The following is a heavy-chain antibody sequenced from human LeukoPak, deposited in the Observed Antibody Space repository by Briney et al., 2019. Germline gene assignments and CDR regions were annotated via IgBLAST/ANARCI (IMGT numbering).Heavy chain of an antibody. CDR1: GGSISSGDNY. CDR2: IYDSGST. D-gene: IGHD1-26*01. Sequence: PSETLSLTCTVSGGSISSGDNYWSWIRPPPGKGLEWIMYIYDSGSTYYNPSPKSRVTISVDTSKHQYSVKLSSVTAADTAVYYCARQSGSSDDAFDIWGQGTMVTVSS. J-gene: IGHJ3*02. V-gene: IGHV4-30-4*08. CDR3: ARQSGSSDDAFDI.